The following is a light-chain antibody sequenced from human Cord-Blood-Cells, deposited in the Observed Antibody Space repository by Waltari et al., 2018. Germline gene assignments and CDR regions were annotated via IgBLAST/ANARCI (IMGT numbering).Light chain of an antibody. J-gene: IGKJ1*01. CDR2: DAS. V-gene: IGKV1-5*01. CDR1: QSISSW. CDR3: QQYNSYSRT. Sequence: DMQMTQSPSTLSASVGARVTITSRARQSISSWLAWYQQKPGKAPKLLIYDASSMESGVPYRFSGSGSGTDFTLTISRLQPDDFATYYCQQYNSYSRTFGQGTKVEIK.